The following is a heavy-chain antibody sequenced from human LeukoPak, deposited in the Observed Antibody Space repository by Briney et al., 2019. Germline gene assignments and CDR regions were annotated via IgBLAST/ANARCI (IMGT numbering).Heavy chain of an antibody. CDR1: GFTFGSYW. V-gene: IGHV3-74*01. CDR3: VRDMGYYDKV. D-gene: IGHD3-22*01. J-gene: IGHJ4*02. Sequence: GGSLRLSCAASGFTFGSYWMHWVRQAPGKGLVWVSRINTDGNTRDYADSVKGRFTISRDNAKNTLHLQMNSLRAEDTAVYYCVRDMGYYDKVWGQGTLVTVSS. CDR2: INTDGNTR.